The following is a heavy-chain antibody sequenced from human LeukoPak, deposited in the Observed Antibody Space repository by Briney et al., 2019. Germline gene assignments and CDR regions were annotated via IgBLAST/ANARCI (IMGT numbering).Heavy chain of an antibody. CDR2: IYYSGST. D-gene: IGHD3-22*01. J-gene: IGHJ4*02. V-gene: IGHV4-39*01. CDR3: ARHQRSYDSSGYYYTNFDY. CDR1: GGSISSSSYS. Sequence: NPSETLSLTCTVSGGSISSSSYSWGWIRQPPGKGLEWIGSIYYSGSTYYNPSLKSRVTISVDTSKNQFSLKLSSVTAADTAVYYCARHQRSYDSSGYYYTNFDYWGQGTLVTVSS.